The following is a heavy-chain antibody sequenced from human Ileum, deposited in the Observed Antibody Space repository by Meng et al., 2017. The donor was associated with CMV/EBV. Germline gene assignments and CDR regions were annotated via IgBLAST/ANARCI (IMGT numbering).Heavy chain of an antibody. V-gene: IGHV4-39*07. CDR2: IYYSGSM. D-gene: IGHD3-22*01. CDR3: ARDLAPLYDSSGFS. CDR1: GDSISSGSYY. J-gene: IGHJ5*02. Sequence: QVEESGRGLRKASETLSLICSVSGDSISSGSYYWGWIRQAPGKGLEWIGSIYYSGSMYRNPSLKSRITMSVDTSKNQFSLKMSSVTTADTATYYCARDLAPLYDSSGFSLGQGTLVTVSS.